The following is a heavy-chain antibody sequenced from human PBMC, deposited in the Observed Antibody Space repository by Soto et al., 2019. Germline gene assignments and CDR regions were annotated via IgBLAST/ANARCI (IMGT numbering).Heavy chain of an antibody. J-gene: IGHJ4*02. CDR3: ARVWYYDSSGYYAFDY. CDR1: GDGFSNYG. D-gene: IGHD3-22*01. V-gene: IGHV1-18*01. Sequence: QVQLVQSGAEVKKPGASVRVSCKASGDGFSNYGFSWVRQAPGQGLEWMGWISAYDGQTNYTKKFQSRVTITTDKSSSTAYMELRSLRSDDTAVYYCARVWYYDSSGYYAFDYWGLGTLVTVSS. CDR2: ISAYDGQT.